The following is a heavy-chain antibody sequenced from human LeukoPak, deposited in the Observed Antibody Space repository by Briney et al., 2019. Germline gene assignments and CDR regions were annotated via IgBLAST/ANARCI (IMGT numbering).Heavy chain of an antibody. CDR1: GFTFSSYW. V-gene: IGHV3-7*04. D-gene: IGHD3-3*01. J-gene: IGHJ4*02. Sequence: PGGSLRLSCAASGFTFSSYWMSWVRQAPGKGLEGVANIKQDGSEKYYVDSVKGRFTISRDNAKNSLYLQMNSLRAEDTAVYYCARGYDFWSGIWDYWGQGTLVTVSS. CDR2: IKQDGSEK. CDR3: ARGYDFWSGIWDY.